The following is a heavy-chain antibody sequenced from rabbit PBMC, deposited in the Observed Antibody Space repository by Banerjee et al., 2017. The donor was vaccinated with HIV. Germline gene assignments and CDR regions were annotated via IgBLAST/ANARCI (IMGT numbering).Heavy chain of an antibody. CDR2: INTGSGST. Sequence: QQQLEESGGGLVKPEGSLTLTCKASGFSFSGYWMSWVRQAPGKGLEWIGYINTGSGSTDYASWAKGRFTISKTSSTTVTLQMTSLTAADTATYFCARDLAGVIGWNFGLWGPGTLVTVS. V-gene: IGHV1S45*01. D-gene: IGHD4-1*01. CDR3: ARDLAGVIGWNFGL. CDR1: GFSFSGYW. J-gene: IGHJ4*01.